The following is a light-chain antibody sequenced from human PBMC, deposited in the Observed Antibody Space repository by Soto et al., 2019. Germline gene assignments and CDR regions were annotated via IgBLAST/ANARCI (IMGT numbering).Light chain of an antibody. CDR2: AAS. V-gene: IGKV1-39*01. Sequence: DLQMTQSPSSLSASVGDRVTITCRASQSISSYLNWYQQKPGKAPKLLIYAASSLQSGVPSRFSGSGSGPDFTLTISSLQPEDFATYYCQQSYSTPPTFGQGTKLEIK. CDR3: QQSYSTPPT. CDR1: QSISSY. J-gene: IGKJ2*01.